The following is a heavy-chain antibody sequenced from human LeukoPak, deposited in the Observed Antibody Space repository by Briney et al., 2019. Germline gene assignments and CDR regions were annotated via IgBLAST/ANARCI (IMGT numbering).Heavy chain of an antibody. J-gene: IGHJ6*02. CDR1: GFTFSSYA. CDR3: ARTSTVSTAIPNGMGV. Sequence: GGSLRLSCAASGFTFSSYAMHWVRQAPGKGLEHVSSISSNGGSTYYANSVKGRFIISRDNSKNTVYLQMGTLRAEDMAVYYCARTSTVSTAIPNGMGVWDQGTTVTVSS. D-gene: IGHD4-17*01. V-gene: IGHV3-64*01. CDR2: ISSNGGST.